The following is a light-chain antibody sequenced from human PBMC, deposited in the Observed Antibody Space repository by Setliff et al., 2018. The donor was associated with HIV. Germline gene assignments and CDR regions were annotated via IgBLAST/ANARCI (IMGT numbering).Light chain of an antibody. CDR1: SSDVGNYNL. CDR3: CSYAGSRTFYV. V-gene: IGLV2-23*02. J-gene: IGLJ1*01. Sequence: QSALPQPASVSGSPGQSTTFSCTGTSSDVGNYNLVSWYQHHPGKAPKLMLYEVTKRPSGISDRFSGSKSGDTASLTISGLQAEDEADYYCCSYAGSRTFYVFGTGTKSPS. CDR2: EVT.